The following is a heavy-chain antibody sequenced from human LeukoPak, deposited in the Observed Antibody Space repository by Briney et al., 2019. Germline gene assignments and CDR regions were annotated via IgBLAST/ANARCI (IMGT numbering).Heavy chain of an antibody. CDR2: IKQNGSEE. CDR3: ADPGAAY. J-gene: IGHJ4*02. D-gene: IGHD4-17*01. V-gene: IGHV3-7*01. CDR1: GFAFSKFW. Sequence: GGSLRLSCTASGFAFSKFWMSWVRQAPGKGLEWVANIKQNGSEETYIDSVKGRFIISRDNAKNSLYLQMNSLRAEDTAVYYCADPGAAYWGQGTLVTVSS.